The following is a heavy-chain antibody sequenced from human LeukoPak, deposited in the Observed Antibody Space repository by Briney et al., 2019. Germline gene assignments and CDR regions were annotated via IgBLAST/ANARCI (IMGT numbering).Heavy chain of an antibody. Sequence: GGSLRLSCAASGFTFSSYAMSGARQAPGKGREGFSAISGSGGSTYYEDSVKGRFTISNDNSTDPLDLKMNSLRDKGRAVYYCWGEGGILTGYCYCYRSWGQGTLVTVSS. CDR2: ISGSGGST. J-gene: IGHJ5*02. V-gene: IGHV3-23*01. CDR1: GFTFSSYA. D-gene: IGHD3-9*01. CDR3: WGEGGILTGYCYCYRS.